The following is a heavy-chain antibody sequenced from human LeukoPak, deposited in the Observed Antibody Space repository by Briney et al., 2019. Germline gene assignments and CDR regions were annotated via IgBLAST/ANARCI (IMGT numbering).Heavy chain of an antibody. CDR1: GFTFSSYA. Sequence: PGGSLRLSCAASGFTFSSYAMSWVRQAPGKGLEWVSAISGSGGSTYYADSVKGRFTISRDNSKNTLYLQMNSLRAEDTAVYYCAKDASPSDFWSGPFDYWGQGTLVTVSS. D-gene: IGHD3-3*01. V-gene: IGHV3-23*01. J-gene: IGHJ4*02. CDR2: ISGSGGST. CDR3: AKDASPSDFWSGPFDY.